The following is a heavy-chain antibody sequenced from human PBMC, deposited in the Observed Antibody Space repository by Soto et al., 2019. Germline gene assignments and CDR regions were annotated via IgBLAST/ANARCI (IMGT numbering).Heavy chain of an antibody. CDR2: ISGGGSST. J-gene: IGHJ6*03. V-gene: IGHV3-23*01. Sequence: PGGSLKLSCAASGFTFSSYGMPWARQDTGKGLEWVSAISGGGSSTYYADSVKGRFTISRDNSKNTLYLQMNSLRAEDTAVYYSAKDSQSTQGYYYMDFWGKGTTVTVSS. CDR1: GFTFSSYG. CDR3: AKDSQSTQGYYYMDF.